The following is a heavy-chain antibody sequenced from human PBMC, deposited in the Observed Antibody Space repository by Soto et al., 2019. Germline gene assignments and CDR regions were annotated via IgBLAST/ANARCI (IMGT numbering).Heavy chain of an antibody. D-gene: IGHD3-16*01. CDR2: TYYRSKWYS. J-gene: IGHJ4*02. Sequence: SQTLSLTCAISGDSVSGNSAAWNWIRQSPSRGLEWLGRTYYRSKWYSDYAVSVKSRITVTPDTSKNQFSLHLNSVTPEDTAVSYCAREFPYYESSDSYFEYWGQGALVTVSS. CDR3: AREFPYYESSDSYFEY. V-gene: IGHV6-1*01. CDR1: GDSVSGNSAA.